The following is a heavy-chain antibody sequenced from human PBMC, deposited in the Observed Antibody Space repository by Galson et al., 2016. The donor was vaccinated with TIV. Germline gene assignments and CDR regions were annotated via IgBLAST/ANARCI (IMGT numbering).Heavy chain of an antibody. CDR2: INPIFGTA. D-gene: IGHD3-10*01. CDR3: ARGRGYSFGSGSSYFDY. CDR1: GGIFSNFV. J-gene: IGHJ4*02. V-gene: IGHV1-69*06. Sequence: SVKVSCKASGGIFSNFVISWARQAPGQGLEWMGSINPIFGTANYAQKFQGRVTITADTSTSTFHMDLSSLRSEDTAIYYCARGRGYSFGSGSSYFDYWGQGSLVTVSS.